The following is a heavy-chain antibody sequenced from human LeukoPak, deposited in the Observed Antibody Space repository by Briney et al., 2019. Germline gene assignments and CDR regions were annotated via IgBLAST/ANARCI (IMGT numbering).Heavy chain of an antibody. D-gene: IGHD1-7*01. CDR1: GFTFSNYW. Sequence: GSLRLSCVASGFTFSNYWMSWVRQAPGKGLEWVAKMKQEGSEKYFVDSVKGRFTISRDNAKNSLFLQMNSLKGEDTAVYYCARTGTTFDYWGQGTQVTVSS. J-gene: IGHJ4*02. CDR3: ARTGTTFDY. CDR2: MKQEGSEK. V-gene: IGHV3-7*03.